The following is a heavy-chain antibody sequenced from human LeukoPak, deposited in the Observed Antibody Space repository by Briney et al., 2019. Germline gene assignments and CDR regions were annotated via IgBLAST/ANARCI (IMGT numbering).Heavy chain of an antibody. V-gene: IGHV3-23*01. CDR3: AKDELLWFGELAGIPY. Sequence: GGSLRLSCAASGFPFSSYAMSWVRQAPGKGLEWVSGISGSGGSTYYADSVRGRFAISRDNSKNTLYLQMNSLRAEDTAVYYRAKDELLWFGELAGIPYWGQGTLVTVSS. D-gene: IGHD3-10*01. CDR1: GFPFSSYA. CDR2: ISGSGGST. J-gene: IGHJ4*02.